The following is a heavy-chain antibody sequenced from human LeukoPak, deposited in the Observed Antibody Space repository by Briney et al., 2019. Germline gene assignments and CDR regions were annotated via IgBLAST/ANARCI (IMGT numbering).Heavy chain of an antibody. Sequence: SVKVSCKASGGTFSSYAICWVRQAPGQGLEWMGGIIPIFGTANYAQKFQGRVTITADKSTSTAYMELSSLRSEDTAVYYCAARTDDYYYYYVDVWGKGTTVTVSS. V-gene: IGHV1-69*06. CDR2: IIPIFGTA. J-gene: IGHJ6*03. CDR1: GGTFSSYA. CDR3: AARTDDYYYYYVDV.